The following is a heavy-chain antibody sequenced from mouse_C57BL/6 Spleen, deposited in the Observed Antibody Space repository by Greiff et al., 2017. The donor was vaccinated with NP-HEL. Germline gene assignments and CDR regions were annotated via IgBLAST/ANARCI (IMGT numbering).Heavy chain of an antibody. J-gene: IGHJ2*01. D-gene: IGHD1-1*01. CDR2: IHPNSGST. CDR3: ARWDYGRHFDY. Sequence: QVQLQQPGAELVKPGASVKLSCKASGYTFTSYWMHWVKQRPGQGLEWIGMIHPNSGSTNYNEKFKSKATLTVDKSSSTAYMQLSSLTSEDSAVYYCARWDYGRHFDYWGQGTTLTVSS. CDR1: GYTFTSYW. V-gene: IGHV1-64*01.